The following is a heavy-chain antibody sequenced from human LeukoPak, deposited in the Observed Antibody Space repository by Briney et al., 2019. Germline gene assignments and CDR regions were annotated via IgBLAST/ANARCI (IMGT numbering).Heavy chain of an antibody. D-gene: IGHD4-17*01. CDR3: ARGDYADY. CDR1: GFTFSSYA. V-gene: IGHV3-53*01. CDR2: IYSGGST. Sequence: GGSLRLSCAASGFTFSSYAMSWVRQAPGKGLEWVSVIYSGGSTYYADSVKGRFTISRDNSKNTLYLQMNSLRAEDTAVYYCARGDYADYWGQGTLVTVSS. J-gene: IGHJ4*02.